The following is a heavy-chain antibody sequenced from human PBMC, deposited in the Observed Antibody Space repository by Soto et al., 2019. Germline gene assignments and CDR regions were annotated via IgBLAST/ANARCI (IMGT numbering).Heavy chain of an antibody. V-gene: IGHV1-69*13. J-gene: IGHJ5*02. D-gene: IGHD2-2*01. CDR1: GGTFSSYA. Sequence: SVKVSCKASGGTFSSYAISWVRQAPGQGLEWMGGIIPIFGTANYAQKFQGRVTITAAESTSTAYMELSSLRSEDTAVYYCARDRADCSSTSCYEYGLLSGFDPWGQGTLVTVSS. CDR2: IIPIFGTA. CDR3: ARDRADCSSTSCYEYGLLSGFDP.